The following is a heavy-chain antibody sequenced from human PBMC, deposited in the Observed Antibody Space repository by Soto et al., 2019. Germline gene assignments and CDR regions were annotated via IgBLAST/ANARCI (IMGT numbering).Heavy chain of an antibody. CDR3: ARGNDSGCIPNDAFDI. Sequence: PSETLSLTCTVSGGSISSYYWSWIRQPPGKGLEWIGYIYYSGSTNYNPSLKSRVTISVDTSKNQFSLKLSSVTAADTAVYYCARGNDSGCIPNDAFDIWGQGKMVTVSS. V-gene: IGHV4-59*01. J-gene: IGHJ3*02. CDR2: IYYSGST. D-gene: IGHD6-19*01. CDR1: GGSISSYY.